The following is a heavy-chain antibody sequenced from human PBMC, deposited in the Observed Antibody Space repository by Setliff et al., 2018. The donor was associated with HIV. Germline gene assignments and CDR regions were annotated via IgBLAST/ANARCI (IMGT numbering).Heavy chain of an antibody. J-gene: IGHJ1*01. CDR3: ARAGYYGSTSYWEYFQH. V-gene: IGHV4-38-2*01. D-gene: IGHD3-22*01. CDR2: IYYSGST. CDR1: GYSITSGYY. Sequence: SETLSLTCAVSGYSITSGYYWGWIRQPPGKGLEWIGSIYYSGSTNYNPSLKSRVTMSLDTSKNQFSLKLSSVTAADTAVYYCARAGYYGSTSYWEYFQHWGQGTLVTVSS.